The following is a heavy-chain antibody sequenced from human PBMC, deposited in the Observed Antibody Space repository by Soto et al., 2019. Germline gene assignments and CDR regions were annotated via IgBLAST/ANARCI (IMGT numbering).Heavy chain of an antibody. CDR1: GGSLGSYA. V-gene: IGHV1-69*13. Sequence: PAKVSCEACGGSLGSYAISWVRQAPGQGLEWMGGIIPIFGTANYAQKFQGRVTITADESTSTAYMELSSLRSEDTAVYYCASSSPPVYNWFDPWGQGTLVTVSS. CDR2: IIPIFGTA. J-gene: IGHJ5*02. CDR3: ASSSPPVYNWFDP.